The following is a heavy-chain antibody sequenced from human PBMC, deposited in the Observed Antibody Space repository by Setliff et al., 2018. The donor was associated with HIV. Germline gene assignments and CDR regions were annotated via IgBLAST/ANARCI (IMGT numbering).Heavy chain of an antibody. J-gene: IGHJ5*02. D-gene: IGHD3-22*01. Sequence: SETLSLTCTVSGGSISSGIYYWIWIRQPAGKGLEWIGHVYTTGGTNYNPSLESRLTISIDTSKNQFSLKLTSVTAADTATYYCASRIYYYDESRVLREEGFVPWGQGTLVTVSS. CDR1: GGSISSGIYY. V-gene: IGHV4-61*09. CDR2: VYTTGGT. CDR3: ASRIYYYDESRVLREEGFVP.